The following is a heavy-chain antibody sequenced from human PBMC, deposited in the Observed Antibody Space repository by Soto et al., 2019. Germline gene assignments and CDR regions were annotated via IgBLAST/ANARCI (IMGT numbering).Heavy chain of an antibody. Sequence: PSETLSLTCTVSGGSISSGGYYWSWIRQHPGKGLEWIGYIYYSGSTYYNPSLKSRVTISVDTSKNQSSLKLSSVTAADTAVYYCARGATYYYDSSGYYDYWGQGTLVTVSS. CDR3: ARGATYYYDSSGYYDY. V-gene: IGHV4-31*03. CDR1: GGSISSGGYY. J-gene: IGHJ4*02. D-gene: IGHD3-22*01. CDR2: IYYSGST.